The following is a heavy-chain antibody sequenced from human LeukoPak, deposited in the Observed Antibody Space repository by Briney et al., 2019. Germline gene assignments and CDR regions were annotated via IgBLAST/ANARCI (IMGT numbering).Heavy chain of an antibody. CDR2: ISSSGSTI. Sequence: GGSLRLSCAASGFTFSSCEMNWVRQAPGKGLEWVSYISSSGSTIYYADSVKGRFTISRDNAKNSLYLQMNSLRAEDTAVYYCARVDTAMVTTDYWGQGTLVTVSS. CDR3: ARVDTAMVTTDY. D-gene: IGHD5-18*01. J-gene: IGHJ4*02. V-gene: IGHV3-48*03. CDR1: GFTFSSCE.